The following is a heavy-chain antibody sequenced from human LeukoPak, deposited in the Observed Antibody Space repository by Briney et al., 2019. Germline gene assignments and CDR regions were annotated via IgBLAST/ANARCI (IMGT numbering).Heavy chain of an antibody. D-gene: IGHD3-3*01. Sequence: ASVKVSCKASGYTFTGYYMHWVRQAPGQGLEWMGRINPNSGGTNYAQKFQGRVTMTRDTSISTAYMELSRLRSDDTAVYYCARDPGSGYYPGYYFDYWGQGTLVTVSS. CDR1: GYTFTGYY. V-gene: IGHV1-2*06. J-gene: IGHJ4*02. CDR2: INPNSGGT. CDR3: ARDPGSGYYPGYYFDY.